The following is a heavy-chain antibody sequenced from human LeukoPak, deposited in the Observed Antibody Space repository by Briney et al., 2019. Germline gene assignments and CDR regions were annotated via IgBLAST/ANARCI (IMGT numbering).Heavy chain of an antibody. CDR1: GFTFSSYW. V-gene: IGHV3-7*01. CDR2: IKQDGSEK. CDR3: ARKTPFYYYYMDV. Sequence: PGGSLRLSCAASGFTFSSYWMSWVRQAPGKGLEWVANIKQDGSEKYYVDSVKGRFTISRDNAKNSLYLQMNSLRAKDTAVYSCARKTPFYYYYMDVWGKGTTVTVSS. J-gene: IGHJ6*03.